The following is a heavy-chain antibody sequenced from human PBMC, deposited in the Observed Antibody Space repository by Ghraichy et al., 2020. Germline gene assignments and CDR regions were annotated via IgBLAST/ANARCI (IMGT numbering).Heavy chain of an antibody. D-gene: IGHD6-25*01. Sequence: SETLSLTCAVYGVSFSGYYWSWIRQPPGKGLEWIGEINHSGSANYNPSLKSRVTISVDTSKNQFSLKLSSVTAADTAVYYCARRPDGFDIWGQGTMVTVSS. J-gene: IGHJ3*02. CDR2: INHSGSA. V-gene: IGHV4-34*01. CDR1: GVSFSGYY. CDR3: ARRPDGFDI.